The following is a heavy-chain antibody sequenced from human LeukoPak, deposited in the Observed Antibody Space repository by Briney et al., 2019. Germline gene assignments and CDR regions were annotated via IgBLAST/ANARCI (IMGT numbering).Heavy chain of an antibody. J-gene: IGHJ3*02. V-gene: IGHV3-53*01. D-gene: IGHD1-1*01. Sequence: PGGSLRLSCGASGFTVSSNYMSWVRQAPGKGLEWVSVIYSGGSTYYADSVKGRFTISRDNSKNTLYLQMNSLRAEDTAVYYCARDAPERRNAFDIWGQGTMVTVSS. CDR1: GFTVSSNY. CDR2: IYSGGST. CDR3: ARDAPERRNAFDI.